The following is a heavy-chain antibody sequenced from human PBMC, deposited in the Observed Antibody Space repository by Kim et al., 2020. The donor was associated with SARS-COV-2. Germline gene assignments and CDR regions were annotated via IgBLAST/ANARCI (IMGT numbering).Heavy chain of an antibody. Sequence: GESLKISCQGSGYIFNVYYIAWVRQMPGKGLEWMGIIYPGDSDTRYNPSFQGQVTISVDKSSATAYLQWGSLKASDTATYYCARQGVVGSPYFYGFNAWGQGTTVTVSS. V-gene: IGHV5-51*01. CDR3: ARQGVVGSPYFYGFNA. CDR2: IYPGDSDT. CDR1: GYIFNVYY. D-gene: IGHD1-26*01. J-gene: IGHJ6*02.